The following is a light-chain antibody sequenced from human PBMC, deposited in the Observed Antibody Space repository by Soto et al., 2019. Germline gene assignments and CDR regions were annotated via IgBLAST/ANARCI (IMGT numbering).Light chain of an antibody. CDR2: EVT. J-gene: IGLJ1*01. Sequence: QSALAQPASVSGSPGQSITISCTGTSSDVGRFNFVSWFQQHPGKAPKLLIYEVTKRPSGVSNRFSGSKSGNTASLAISGLQTEDEADYYCSSYTTRSNYVFGTGTKVTV. CDR1: SSDVGRFNF. V-gene: IGLV2-14*01. CDR3: SSYTTRSNYV.